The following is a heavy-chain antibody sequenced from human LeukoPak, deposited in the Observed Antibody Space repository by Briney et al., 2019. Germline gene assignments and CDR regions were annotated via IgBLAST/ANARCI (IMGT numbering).Heavy chain of an antibody. D-gene: IGHD3-10*01. CDR2: TRYDGSNK. CDR1: GFTFSSYG. J-gene: IGHJ4*02. Sequence: GGSLRLSCAASGFTFSSYGMHWVRQAPGKGLEWVAFTRYDGSNKYYADSVKGRFTISRDNSKNTLYLQMNSLRAEDTAVYYCAKDLSVLLWFGELSPFDYWGQGTLVTVSS. CDR3: AKDLSVLLWFGELSPFDY. V-gene: IGHV3-30*02.